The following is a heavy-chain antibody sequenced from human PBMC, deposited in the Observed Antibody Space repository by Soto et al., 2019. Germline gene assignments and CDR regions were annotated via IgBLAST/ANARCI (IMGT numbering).Heavy chain of an antibody. CDR3: ARETTEGSGYYRFDP. D-gene: IGHD3-3*01. J-gene: IGHJ5*02. CDR1: GFTFSSYS. CDR2: ISSGSSTI. Sequence: GGSLRLSCAASGFTFSSYSMNWVRQAPGKGLEWISYISSGSSTIYYADSVKGRFTISRDNAKNSLSLQMNSLRDEDTAVYYCARETTEGSGYYRFDPWGQGILVTVSS. V-gene: IGHV3-48*02.